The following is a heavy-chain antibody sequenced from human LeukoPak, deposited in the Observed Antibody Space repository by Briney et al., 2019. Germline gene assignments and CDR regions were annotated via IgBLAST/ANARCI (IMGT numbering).Heavy chain of an antibody. J-gene: IGHJ3*02. Sequence: GGSLRLSCAASGFTFSSYWMSWVRQAPGKGLEWVANIKQDGSEKYYVDSVKGRFTISRDNAKDSLYLQMNSLRAEDTAVYYCARVPINYGSGTDAFDIWGQGTMVTVSS. CDR1: GFTFSSYW. CDR3: ARVPINYGSGTDAFDI. D-gene: IGHD3-10*01. V-gene: IGHV3-7*01. CDR2: IKQDGSEK.